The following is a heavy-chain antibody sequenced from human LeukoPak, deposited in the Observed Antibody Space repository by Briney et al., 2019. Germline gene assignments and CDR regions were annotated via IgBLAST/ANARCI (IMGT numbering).Heavy chain of an antibody. V-gene: IGHV3-30*04. J-gene: IGHJ4*02. CDR1: GFTFNTYA. CDR3: ARSYGDHYANY. Sequence: GGSLRRSCAASGFTFNTYAMHWVRQAPGKGLERVAVISHDGRNKYYADSVKGRFTISRDNSKNTLYLQMNSLRPEDTALYYCARSYGDHYANYWGQGTLVTVSS. D-gene: IGHD4-17*01. CDR2: ISHDGRNK.